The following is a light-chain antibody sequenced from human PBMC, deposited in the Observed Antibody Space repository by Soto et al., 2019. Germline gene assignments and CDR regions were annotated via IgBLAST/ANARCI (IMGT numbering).Light chain of an antibody. V-gene: IGKV3-20*01. CDR3: QQYAMSPET. CDR2: ASS. Sequence: EIVLTQSPGTLSLSPGERATLSCRASQSVSTSYLAWYQQTPGQAPRLLIYASSSRATGIPDRFSGSGSGTDFTLTISRLEPEDFAVYYCQQYAMSPETFGQGTKVEIK. CDR1: QSVSTSY. J-gene: IGKJ1*01.